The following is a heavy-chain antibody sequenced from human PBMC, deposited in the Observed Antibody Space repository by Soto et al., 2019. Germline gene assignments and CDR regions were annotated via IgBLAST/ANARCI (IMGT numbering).Heavy chain of an antibody. V-gene: IGHV1-46*01. J-gene: IGHJ6*02. CDR3: ARVTWIRSGMDV. CDR2: INPSGGIT. D-gene: IGHD3-16*01. Sequence: ASVKGSCKASGYTFTSYYIHWVVQAPGQGLEWMGIINPSGGITSYAQKFQGRVTMTRDTSTSTVYMELSSLRSEDTAVYYCARVTWIRSGMDVWGQGTTVPGS. CDR1: GYTFTSYY.